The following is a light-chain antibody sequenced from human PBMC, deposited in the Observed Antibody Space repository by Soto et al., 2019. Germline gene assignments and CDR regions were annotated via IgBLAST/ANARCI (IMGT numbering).Light chain of an antibody. Sequence: DIQMTQSPSTLSASVGDRVTITCRASQSISSWLAWYQQKPGKAPKLLIYDASSLESGVPSRFSGSGSGTQFTLTIRSLQPGDSATYYCQQYNSYSWTFGQGTKVDIK. CDR1: QSISSW. J-gene: IGKJ1*01. CDR2: DAS. V-gene: IGKV1-5*01. CDR3: QQYNSYSWT.